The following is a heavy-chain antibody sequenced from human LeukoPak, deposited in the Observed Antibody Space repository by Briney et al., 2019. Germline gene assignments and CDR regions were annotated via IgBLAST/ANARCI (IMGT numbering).Heavy chain of an antibody. V-gene: IGHV4-59*01. CDR3: ATLLFSGELDYFDY. Sequence: TSETLSLTCTVSGGSISSYYWSWIRQPPGKGLEWIGYIYYSGSTNYNPSLKSRVTISVDTSKNQFSLKLSSVTAADTAVYYCATLLFSGELDYFDYWGQGTLVTVSS. D-gene: IGHD1-26*01. CDR2: IYYSGST. CDR1: GGSISSYY. J-gene: IGHJ4*02.